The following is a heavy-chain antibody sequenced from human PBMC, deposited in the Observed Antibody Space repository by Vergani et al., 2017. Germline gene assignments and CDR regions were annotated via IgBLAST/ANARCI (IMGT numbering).Heavy chain of an antibody. CDR3: ARGSTVTTLNWFDP. J-gene: IGHJ5*02. Sequence: EVQLVESGGGLVQPGGSLRLSCAASGFTFSSYSMNWVRQAPGKGLEWVSYISSSSTIYYADSVKGRFTISRDNAKNSLYLQMNSLRAEDTAVYYCARGSTVTTLNWFDPWGQGTLVTVSS. D-gene: IGHD4-17*01. CDR2: ISSSSTI. V-gene: IGHV3-48*01. CDR1: GFTFSSYS.